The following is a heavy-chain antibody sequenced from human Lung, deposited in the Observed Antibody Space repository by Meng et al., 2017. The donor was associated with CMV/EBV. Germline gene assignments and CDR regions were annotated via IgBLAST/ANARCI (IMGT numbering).Heavy chain of an antibody. CDR3: ARDLRVRGVKGGSRYYGMDV. CDR2: INSDGSST. J-gene: IGHJ6*02. CDR1: GFTFSSYW. V-gene: IGHV3-74*01. Sequence: GESLKISCAASGFTFSSYWMHWVRQAPGKGLVWVSRINSDGSSTSYADSVKGRFTISRDKAKNTLYLQMNSLRAEDTAVYYCARDLRVRGVKGGSRYYGMDVWGQGTTVTVSS. D-gene: IGHD3-10*01.